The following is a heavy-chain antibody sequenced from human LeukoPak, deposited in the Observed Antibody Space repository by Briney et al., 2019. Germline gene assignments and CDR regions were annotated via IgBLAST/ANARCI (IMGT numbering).Heavy chain of an antibody. J-gene: IGHJ4*02. CDR3: ARAPYSGSYFFDY. CDR1: GGSISSYY. CDR2: IYYSGST. Sequence: SETLSLTCTVSGGSISSYYWSWIRQPPGKGLEWIGYIYYSGSTNYNPSLKSRVTMSVDTSKNQFSLKLSSVTAADTAVYYCARAPYSGSYFFDYWGQGTLVTVSS. V-gene: IGHV4-59*01. D-gene: IGHD1-26*01.